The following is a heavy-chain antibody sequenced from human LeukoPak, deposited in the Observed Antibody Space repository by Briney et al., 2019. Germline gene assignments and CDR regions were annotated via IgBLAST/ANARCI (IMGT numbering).Heavy chain of an antibody. J-gene: IGHJ4*02. CDR2: ISSSSSTI. CDR1: GFTFSSYS. D-gene: IGHD4-17*01. V-gene: IGHV3-48*01. Sequence: GGSLRLSCAASGFTFSSYSMNWVRQAPGKGREWVSYISSSSSTIYYADSVKGRFTISRDNSKNTLYLQMNSLRAEDTAVYYCARASTVPQYYFDYWGQGPLVTVSS. CDR3: ARASTVPQYYFDY.